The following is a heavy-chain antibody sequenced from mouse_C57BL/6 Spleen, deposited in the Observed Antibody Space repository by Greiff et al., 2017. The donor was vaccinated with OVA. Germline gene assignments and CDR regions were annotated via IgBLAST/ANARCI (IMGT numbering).Heavy chain of an antibody. CDR3: ARRSNYYFDY. CDR1: GYTFTDYY. D-gene: IGHD2-5*01. Sequence: EVQLQQSGPELVKPGASVKLSCKASGYTFTDYYMTWVKQSHGKSLEWIGDINPNNGGTSYNQKFKGKATLTVDKSSSTAYMELRSLTSEDSAVYYCARRSNYYFDYWGQGTTLTVSS. J-gene: IGHJ2*01. V-gene: IGHV1-26*01. CDR2: INPNNGGT.